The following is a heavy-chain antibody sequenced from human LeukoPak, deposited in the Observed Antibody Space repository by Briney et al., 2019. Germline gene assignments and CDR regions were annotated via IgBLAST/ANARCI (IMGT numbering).Heavy chain of an antibody. CDR2: ISGSGGST. CDR1: GFTFRGYA. V-gene: IGHV3-23*01. CDR3: AKGREQLDY. J-gene: IGHJ4*02. D-gene: IGHD6-13*01. Sequence: PGGSLRLSCAASGFTFRGYAMNWVRQAPGKGLEWVSGISGSGGSTYYADSVKGRLTISRDNSKNTLYLRMNTLRAEDTAIYYCAKGREQLDYWGQGTLVTVSS.